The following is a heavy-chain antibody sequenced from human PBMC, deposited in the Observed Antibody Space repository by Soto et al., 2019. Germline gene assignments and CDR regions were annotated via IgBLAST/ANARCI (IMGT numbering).Heavy chain of an antibody. CDR3: ASHRYYYDSSGYYYYYGMDV. Sequence: EASVKVSCKASGYTFTSYYMHWVRQAPGQGLEWMGIINPSGGSTSYAQKFQGRVTMTRDTSTSTVYMELSSLRSEDTAVYYCASHRYYYDSSGYYYYYGMDVWGQGTTVTVSS. CDR1: GYTFTSYY. D-gene: IGHD3-22*01. J-gene: IGHJ6*02. V-gene: IGHV1-46*01. CDR2: INPSGGST.